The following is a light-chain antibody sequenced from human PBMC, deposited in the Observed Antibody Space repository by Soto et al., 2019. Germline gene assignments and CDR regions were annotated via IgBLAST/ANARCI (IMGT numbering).Light chain of an antibody. Sequence: EIVLTQSPGTLSLSPGERATLSCRASQSVSSSYLAWYQQKPGQAPRLLIYGASSRATGIPDRFSGSGSGTDFTITISRLEPEAFAVYYCQQYGSSYTFGQGTKLEIK. CDR3: QQYGSSYT. CDR2: GAS. V-gene: IGKV3-20*01. J-gene: IGKJ2*01. CDR1: QSVSSSY.